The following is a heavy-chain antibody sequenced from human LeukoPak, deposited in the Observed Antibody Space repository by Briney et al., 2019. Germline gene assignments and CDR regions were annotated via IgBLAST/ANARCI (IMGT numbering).Heavy chain of an antibody. CDR2: INPNSGVT. D-gene: IGHD3-22*01. Sequence: GASVKVSCKASGYTFTGYYMHWVRQAPGQGLEWMGWINPNSGVTNYAQKLQGRVTMTTDTSTSTAYMELRSLRSDDTAVYYCATWDKATYYYDSSGYPEFDYWGQGTLVTVSS. CDR1: GYTFTGYY. J-gene: IGHJ4*02. CDR3: ATWDKATYYYDSSGYPEFDY. V-gene: IGHV1-2*02.